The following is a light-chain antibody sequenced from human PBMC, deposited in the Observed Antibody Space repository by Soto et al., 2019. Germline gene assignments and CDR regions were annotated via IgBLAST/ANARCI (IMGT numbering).Light chain of an antibody. J-gene: IGKJ1*01. CDR3: QQSYSTPWT. Sequence: DIQMTQSPSSLSASVGDRVTITCRASQSISSYLNWYQEKPGKAPKLLIYAASNLQSGVPSRFSGSGSVTDVTLSISSLQPEDFATYYCQQSYSTPWTFGQGTKVEIK. V-gene: IGKV1-39*01. CDR1: QSISSY. CDR2: AAS.